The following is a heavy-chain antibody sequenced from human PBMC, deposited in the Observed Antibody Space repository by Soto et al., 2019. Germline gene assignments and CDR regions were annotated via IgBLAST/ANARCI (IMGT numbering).Heavy chain of an antibody. V-gene: IGHV4-39*01. CDR3: AGGDYYHSSGYYFYYYTMDV. J-gene: IGHJ6*02. CDR2: VYYGGST. Sequence: PSETLSLTCTVSGGSISSSRYYWGWIRQPPGKGLEWTGNVYYGGSTYYNPSLKSRVTISVETSKSQFSLKQSSVTAADTAVYYCAGGDYYHSSGYYFYYYTMDVWGQGTTVTVSS. D-gene: IGHD3-22*01. CDR1: GGSISSSRYY.